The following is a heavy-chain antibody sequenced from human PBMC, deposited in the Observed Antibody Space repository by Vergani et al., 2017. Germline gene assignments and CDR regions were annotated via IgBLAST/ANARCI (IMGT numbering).Heavy chain of an antibody. V-gene: IGHV4-38-2*01. CDR2: IHHSGDT. CDR1: DSSIMTNPY. D-gene: IGHD3-10*01. CDR3: ARHRGSGGFFPSSYFYGMDV. J-gene: IGHJ6*02. Sequence: QVQLQESGPGLVKPSETLTLTCDVSDSSIMTNPYWGWFRQSPGKGLEWIGCIHHSGDTHYNSSLKSRVSISIVFGSKFSLSLTSVTAADTAIYCCARHRGSGGFFPSSYFYGMDVWGHGTTVTVSS.